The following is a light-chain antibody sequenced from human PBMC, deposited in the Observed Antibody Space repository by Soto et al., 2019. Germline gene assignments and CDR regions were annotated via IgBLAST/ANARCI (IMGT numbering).Light chain of an antibody. V-gene: IGLV2-8*01. Sequence: QSALTQPPSASGSPGQSVTISCTGSSSDVGGYNYVSWYQQHPGEAPKLMVDEVSKRPSGVPDRLSGSKSGNTASLTGSGRQAEDEADYDGSSYGGSNTVVFGGGTKVTVL. CDR3: SSYGGSNTVV. CDR1: SSDVGGYNY. CDR2: EVS. J-gene: IGLJ2*01.